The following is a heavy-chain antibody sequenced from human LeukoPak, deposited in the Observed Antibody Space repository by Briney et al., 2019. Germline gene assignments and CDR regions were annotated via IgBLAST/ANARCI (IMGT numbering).Heavy chain of an antibody. Sequence: PGGSLRLSCAASGFTFSSYSMNWVRQAPGKGLEWVTSISSSSSYIYYADSVKSRFTISRDNAKNSLYLQMNSLRAEDTAVYYCARGSGSSGYTWSYWGQGTLVTVSS. D-gene: IGHD3-22*01. J-gene: IGHJ4*02. CDR1: GFTFSSYS. CDR3: ARGSGSSGYTWSY. V-gene: IGHV3-21*01. CDR2: ISSSSSYI.